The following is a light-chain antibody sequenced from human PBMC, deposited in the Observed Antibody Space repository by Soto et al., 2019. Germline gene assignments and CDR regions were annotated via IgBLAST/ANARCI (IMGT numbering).Light chain of an antibody. CDR1: ESFNSW. CDR3: QHYNSYSEA. V-gene: IGKV1-5*01. CDR2: DAS. J-gene: IGKJ1*01. Sequence: IQMTQSPSSLSASVGDRVTITCRASESFNSWLAWYQQRPGRAPKVLIYDASSLGSGVPSRFSGSGSGTEFTLTISSLQPDDFATYYCQHYNSYSEAFGQGTKVDI.